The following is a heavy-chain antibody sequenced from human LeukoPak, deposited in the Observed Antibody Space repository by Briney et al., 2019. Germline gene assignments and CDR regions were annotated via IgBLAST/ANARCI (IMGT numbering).Heavy chain of an antibody. V-gene: IGHV1-8*03. D-gene: IGHD2-2*01. Sequence: ASVKVSCKASGYTFTSYDINWVRQATGQGLEWMGWMNPNSGNTGYAQKFQGRVTITRNTSISTAYMELSSLRSEDTAVYYCARGLGVPAALLYYYYYMDVWGKGTTVTVSS. CDR3: ARGLGVPAALLYYYYYMDV. CDR1: GYTFTSYD. CDR2: MNPNSGNT. J-gene: IGHJ6*03.